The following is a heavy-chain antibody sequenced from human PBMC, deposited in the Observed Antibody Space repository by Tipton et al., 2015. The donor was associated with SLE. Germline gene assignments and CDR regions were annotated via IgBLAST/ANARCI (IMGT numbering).Heavy chain of an antibody. J-gene: IGHJ3*02. V-gene: IGHV3-66*02. CDR2: IYSGGST. CDR3: AKIAAAGQGDDAFDI. Sequence: GSLRLSCAASGFTVSSNYMSWVRQAPGKGLEWVSVIYSGGSTYYADSVKGRFTISRDNSKNTLYLQMNSLRAEDTAVYYCAKIAAAGQGDDAFDIWGQGTMVTVSS. D-gene: IGHD6-13*01. CDR1: GFTVSSNY.